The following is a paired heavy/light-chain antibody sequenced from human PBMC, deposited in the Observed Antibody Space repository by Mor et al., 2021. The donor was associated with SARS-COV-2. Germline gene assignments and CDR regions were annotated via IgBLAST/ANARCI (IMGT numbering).Heavy chain of an antibody. D-gene: IGHD3-22*01. V-gene: IGHV4-59*01. CDR1: GGAISDFY. CDR2: IDSSGST. J-gene: IGHJ3*02. CDR3: ARSPITYYSNNRGLWPGAFDI. Sequence: QVQLQESGPRLVKPSETLSLTCTVSGGAISDFYWSWVRRPPGKGLEWIGYIDSSGSTDYNPSLKSRVTISEDTSKNQFSLSLFSVTAADTAVYYCARSPITYYSNNRGLWPGAFDIWGQGTMVTVSS.
Light chain of an antibody. CDR2: WAS. Sequence: DIVVTQSPDSLAVSLGERATINCKSSQSVLYSSNANNYLAWYQQKPGQPPKLLFSWASTRESGVPDRFSGSGSGTDFTLTISSLQAEDVALYYCQQLYSSPFTFGQGTRLEIK. J-gene: IGKJ2*01. CDR1: QSVLYSSNANNY. CDR3: QQLYSSPFT. V-gene: IGKV4-1*01.